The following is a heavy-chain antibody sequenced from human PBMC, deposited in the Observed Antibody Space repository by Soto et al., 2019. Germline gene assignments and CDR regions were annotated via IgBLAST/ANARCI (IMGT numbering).Heavy chain of an antibody. CDR2: ISYDGSNK. J-gene: IGHJ4*02. V-gene: IGHV3-30*18. D-gene: IGHD1-1*01. CDR1: GFTFSDYG. Sequence: QVQLVESGGGVVQPGRSLRLSCAASGFTFSDYGMDWVRQAPGKGLEWVAFISYDGSNKYYADSVKGRFTISRDNSRNTLYLQMSSLTVEDTAVYYCAKGVTGTSFDFWGQGTLVTVSS. CDR3: AKGVTGTSFDF.